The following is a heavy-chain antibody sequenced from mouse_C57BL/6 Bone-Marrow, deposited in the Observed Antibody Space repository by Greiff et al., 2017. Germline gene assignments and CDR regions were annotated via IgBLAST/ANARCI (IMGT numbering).Heavy chain of an antibody. CDR3: ARGPIYYYGSSYVYAMDY. CDR1: GYTFTSYW. D-gene: IGHD1-1*01. Sequence: QVQLQQPGAELVKPGASVKMSCKASGYTFTSYWITWVKQRPGQGLEWIGDIYPGGGSTNYNEKFKSKATMTVDTSSSTAYMQLSSLTSEDSAVYYCARGPIYYYGSSYVYAMDYWGQGTSVTVSS. V-gene: IGHV1-55*01. J-gene: IGHJ4*01. CDR2: IYPGGGST.